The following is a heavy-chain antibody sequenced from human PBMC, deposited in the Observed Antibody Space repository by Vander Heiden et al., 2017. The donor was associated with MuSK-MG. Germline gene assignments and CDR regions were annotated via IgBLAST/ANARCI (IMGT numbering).Heavy chain of an antibody. CDR1: WFTVSWNY. Sequence: EVQLVESGGGLVQPGCSLTLSSAASWFTVSWNYMTFVRQAPGKGLEWVSVLYRGGRTYYADSVKGRFTISRDNSKNTLFLQMNSLRAEDTAVYYCARVRDSSSWSLDGFDIWGQGTMVTVSS. J-gene: IGHJ3*02. D-gene: IGHD6-13*01. CDR2: LYRGGRT. CDR3: ARVRDSSSWSLDGFDI. V-gene: IGHV3-53*01.